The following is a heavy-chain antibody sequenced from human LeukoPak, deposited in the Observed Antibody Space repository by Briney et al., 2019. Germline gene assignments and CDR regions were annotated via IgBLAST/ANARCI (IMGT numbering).Heavy chain of an antibody. CDR2: IYYSGST. CDR1: GGSISSGGHY. V-gene: IGHV4-31*03. CDR3: ARRGYDSSGYLDY. Sequence: SETLSLTCTVSGGSISSGGHYWSWIRQHPGKGLEWIGYIYYSGSTYYNPSLKSRVTISVDTSKNQFSLKLSSVTAADTAVYYCARRGYDSSGYLDYWGQGTLVTVSS. J-gene: IGHJ4*02. D-gene: IGHD3-22*01.